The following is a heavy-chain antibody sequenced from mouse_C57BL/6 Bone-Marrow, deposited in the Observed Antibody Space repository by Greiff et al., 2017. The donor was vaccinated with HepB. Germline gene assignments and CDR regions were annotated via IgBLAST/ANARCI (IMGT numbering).Heavy chain of an antibody. Sequence: QVHVKQPGAELVKPGASVKLSCKASGYTFTSYWMHWVKQRPGQGLEWIGMIHPNSGSTNYNEKFKSKATLTVDKSSSTAYMQLSSLTSEDSAVYYCARSEILRFAYWGQGTLVTVSA. V-gene: IGHV1-64*01. J-gene: IGHJ3*01. CDR2: IHPNSGST. CDR3: ARSEILRFAY. CDR1: GYTFTSYW.